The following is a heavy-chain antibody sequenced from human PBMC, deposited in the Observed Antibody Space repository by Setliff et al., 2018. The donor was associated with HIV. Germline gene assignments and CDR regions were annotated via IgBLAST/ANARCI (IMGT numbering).Heavy chain of an antibody. CDR1: GFTFSSHA. V-gene: IGHV3-23*01. D-gene: IGHD3-3*01. CDR2: ISGSGIST. CDR3: ARDVSWRVRTYIDY. Sequence: GESLKISCAASGFTFSSHAMTWVRQAPGQGLEWVSIISGSGISTYYADSVKGRFTISRDNAKNSLYLQMNSLTAEDTAVYYCARDVSWRVRTYIDYWGQGALVTVSS. J-gene: IGHJ4*02.